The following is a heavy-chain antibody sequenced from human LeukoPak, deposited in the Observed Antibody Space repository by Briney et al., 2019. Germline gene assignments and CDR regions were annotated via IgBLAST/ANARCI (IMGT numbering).Heavy chain of an antibody. CDR3: TTAPLHPYYDYVWGRTAGIVLLDY. J-gene: IGHJ4*02. D-gene: IGHD3-16*01. CDR2: IKSKTDGGTT. V-gene: IGHV3-15*01. CDR1: GGSFSDYY. Sequence: ETLSLTCAVYGGSFSDYYWSWIRQAPGKGLEWVGRIKSKTDGGTTDYAAPVKGRFTISRDDSKNTLYLQMNSLKTEDTAVYYCTTAPLHPYYDYVWGRTAGIVLLDYWGQGTLVTVSS.